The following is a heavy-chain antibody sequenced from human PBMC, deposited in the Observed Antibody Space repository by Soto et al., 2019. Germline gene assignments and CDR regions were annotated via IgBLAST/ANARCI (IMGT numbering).Heavy chain of an antibody. V-gene: IGHV1-18*01. CDR1: GYTFTSYG. Sequence: ASVKVSCKASGYTFTSYGISWVRQAPGQGLEWMGWISAYNGNTNYAQKIQGRVTMTTDTSTSTAYMELRSLRSDDTAVYYCAREWHEAVAQDYWGQGTLVTVSS. CDR3: AREWHEAVAQDY. J-gene: IGHJ4*02. CDR2: ISAYNGNT. D-gene: IGHD6-19*01.